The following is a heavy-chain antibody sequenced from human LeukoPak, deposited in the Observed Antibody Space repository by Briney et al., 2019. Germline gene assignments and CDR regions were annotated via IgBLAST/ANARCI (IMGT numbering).Heavy chain of an antibody. CDR1: GFTVSSNY. D-gene: IGHD1-26*01. Sequence: GGSLRLSCAASGFTVSSNYMSWVRQAPGKGLEWVSVIYSGGSTYYADSVKGRFTISRDNSKNTLYLQMNNLRAEDTAVYYCAKDLGSYYGEYFQHWGQGTLVTVSS. V-gene: IGHV3-53*01. J-gene: IGHJ1*01. CDR3: AKDLGSYYGEYFQH. CDR2: IYSGGST.